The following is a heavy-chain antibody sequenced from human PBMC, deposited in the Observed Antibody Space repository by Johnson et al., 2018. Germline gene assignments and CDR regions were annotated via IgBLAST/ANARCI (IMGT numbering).Heavy chain of an antibody. J-gene: IGHJ6*02. CDR2: ISSSGSMK. CDR3: ARGNYNDPIDI. V-gene: IGHV3-11*04. D-gene: IGHD3-10*01. Sequence: VQLVQSGGGLVKPGGSLRLSCEASRFTFSDYYMSWIRQAPGKGLEWLSYISSSGSMKYYVDSVKGRFTISRDNAKKSLYLQMRSLRVEDTALYYCARGNYNDPIDIWGQGTTVTVSS. CDR1: RFTFSDYY.